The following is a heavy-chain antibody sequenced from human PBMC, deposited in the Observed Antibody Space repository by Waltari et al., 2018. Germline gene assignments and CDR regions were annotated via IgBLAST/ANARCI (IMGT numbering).Heavy chain of an antibody. J-gene: IGHJ4*02. CDR1: GFTVSSNY. Sequence: DVQLVESGGGLVQPGGSLRLSCAASGFTVSSNYMSWVRQAPGKGLEWVSVIYSRGSTYYADSVKGRFTISRDNSKNTLYLQMNSLRAEDTAVYYCARDMDFWSGSPFDYWGQGTLVTVSS. D-gene: IGHD3-3*01. CDR2: IYSRGST. V-gene: IGHV3-66*02. CDR3: ARDMDFWSGSPFDY.